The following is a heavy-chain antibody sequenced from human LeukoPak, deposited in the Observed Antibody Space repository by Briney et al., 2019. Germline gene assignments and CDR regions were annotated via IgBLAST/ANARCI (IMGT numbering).Heavy chain of an antibody. D-gene: IGHD3-10*01. J-gene: IGHJ4*02. Sequence: GGSLRLSCAASGFTFSSYAMSWVRQAPGKGLEWVSAISGSGGSTYYADSVKGRFTISRDNSKNTLYLQMNSLRAEDTAVYYCAKVSRPGVIPYYFDYWGQGTLVTVSS. CDR3: AKVSRPGVIPYYFDY. CDR2: ISGSGGST. V-gene: IGHV3-23*01. CDR1: GFTFSSYA.